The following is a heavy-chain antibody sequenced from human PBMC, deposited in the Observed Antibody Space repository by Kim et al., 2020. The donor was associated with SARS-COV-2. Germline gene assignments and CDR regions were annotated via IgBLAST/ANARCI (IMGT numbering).Heavy chain of an antibody. CDR1: GGSISSSSYY. V-gene: IGHV4-39*01. CDR3: ARHDYGDYGPFDY. Sequence: SETLSLTCNVSGGSISSSSYYWGWIRQPPGKGLEWIGSIYYSGSTYYNPSLKSRVAISVDTSKNQFSLKLSSVAAADTAVYYCARHDYGDYGPFDYWGQGSLVTVSS. D-gene: IGHD4-17*01. J-gene: IGHJ4*02. CDR2: IYYSGST.